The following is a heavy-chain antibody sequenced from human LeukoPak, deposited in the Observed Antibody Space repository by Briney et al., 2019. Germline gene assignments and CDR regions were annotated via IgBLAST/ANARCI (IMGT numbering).Heavy chain of an antibody. CDR2: ISAYNGNT. CDR3: ASVHLGYCSGGSCYGTLYYFDY. J-gene: IGHJ4*02. Sequence: GASVKVSCKASGYTFTGSYIHWVRQAPGQGLEWMGWISAYNGNTNYAQKLQGRVTMTTDTSTSTAYMELRSLRSDDTAVYYCASVHLGYCSGGSCYGTLYYFDYWGQGTLVTVSS. D-gene: IGHD2-15*01. V-gene: IGHV1-18*04. CDR1: GYTFTGSY.